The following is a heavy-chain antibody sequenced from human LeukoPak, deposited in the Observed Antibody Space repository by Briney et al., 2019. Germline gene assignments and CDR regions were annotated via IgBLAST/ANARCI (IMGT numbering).Heavy chain of an antibody. CDR2: INQGGSEK. Sequence: GGSLRLSCAASGFTFGGHWMNWVRQAPGKGLEWVANINQGGSEKYYVDSVRGRFTIFRDNAKNSLFLQMNSLRAEDTAVYYCARGGLIYSSGYGDYWGQGTLVTVSS. D-gene: IGHD5-12*01. CDR1: GFTFGGHW. CDR3: ARGGLIYSSGYGDY. J-gene: IGHJ4*02. V-gene: IGHV3-7*03.